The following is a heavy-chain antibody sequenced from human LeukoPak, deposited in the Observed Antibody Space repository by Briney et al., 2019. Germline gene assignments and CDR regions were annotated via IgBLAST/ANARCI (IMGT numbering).Heavy chain of an antibody. CDR3: ARMTTVTTGLDY. V-gene: IGHV1-46*01. CDR1: GYSFTSYF. D-gene: IGHD4-17*01. CDR2: INPSGGSA. Sequence: GASVKVSCKASGYSFTSYFIHWVRQAPGQGLEWMGIINPSGGSANYAQKFQGRVTMTRDMSTSTVYMELSSLRSEDTAVYYCARMTTVTTGLDYWGQGTLVTVSP. J-gene: IGHJ4*02.